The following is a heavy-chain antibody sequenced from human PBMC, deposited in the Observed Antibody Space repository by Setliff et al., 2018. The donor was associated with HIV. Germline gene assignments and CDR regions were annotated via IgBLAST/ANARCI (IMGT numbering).Heavy chain of an antibody. CDR2: ISGGGYTT. V-gene: IGHV3-23*01. J-gene: IGHJ4*02. Sequence: PGGSLRLSCAASGFTFSTYAMSWVRQAPGKGLEWVSGISGGGYTTYYADSVKGRFTISRDNSKNTIYLQMNSLRAEDTAVYYCAKDRGEVPTAFFDYWGQGTLVTVS. D-gene: IGHD2-2*01. CDR1: GFTFSTYA. CDR3: AKDRGEVPTAFFDY.